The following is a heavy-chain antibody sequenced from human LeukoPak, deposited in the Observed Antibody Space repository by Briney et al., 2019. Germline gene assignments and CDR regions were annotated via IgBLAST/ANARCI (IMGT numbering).Heavy chain of an antibody. CDR2: IIGSSGST. Sequence: GGSLRLSCVASGFSFNNYAVNWVRQAPGKGLEWVSLIIGSSGSTYYADSVKGRFTLSRDNSKNTLYLQMNSLRAEDTAVYYCAKSIGGVVVVAADYWGQGTLVTVSS. D-gene: IGHD2-15*01. V-gene: IGHV3-23*01. CDR1: GFSFNNYA. CDR3: AKSIGGVVVVAADY. J-gene: IGHJ4*02.